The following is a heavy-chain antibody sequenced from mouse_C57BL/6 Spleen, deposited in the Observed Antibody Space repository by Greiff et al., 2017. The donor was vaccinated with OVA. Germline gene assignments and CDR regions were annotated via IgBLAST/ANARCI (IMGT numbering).Heavy chain of an antibody. J-gene: IGHJ4*01. D-gene: IGHD2-3*01. CDR1: GFTFSDYY. CDR3: ARVAYDGYYDYAIAY. Sequence: EVQRVESEGGLVQPGSSMKLSCTASGFTFSDYYMAWVRQVPEKGLEWVANINYDGSSTYYLDSLKSRFTISRDNAKNILYLQMSSLKSEDTAAYYCARVAYDGYYDYAIAYWGQGTSVTVSA. CDR2: INYDGSST. V-gene: IGHV5-16*01.